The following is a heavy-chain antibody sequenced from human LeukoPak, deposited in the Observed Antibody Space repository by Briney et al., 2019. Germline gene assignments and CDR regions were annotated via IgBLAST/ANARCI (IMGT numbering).Heavy chain of an antibody. CDR2: IIPIFGTA. CDR3: AREDPNRPYYYGSGSYLAGGVSGWGYYYYYMDV. Sequence: GASVKVSCKASGGTFSSYAISWVRQAPGQGLEWMGGIIPIFGTANYAQKFQGRVTITTDESTSTAYMELSSLRSEDTAVYYCAREDPNRPYYYGSGSYLAGGVSGWGYYYYYMDVWGKGTTVTVSS. D-gene: IGHD3-10*01. CDR1: GGTFSSYA. V-gene: IGHV1-69*05. J-gene: IGHJ6*03.